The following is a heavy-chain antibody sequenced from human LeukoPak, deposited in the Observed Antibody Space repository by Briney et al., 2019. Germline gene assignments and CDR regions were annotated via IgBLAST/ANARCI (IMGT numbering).Heavy chain of an antibody. CDR2: IIPIFGTA. V-gene: IGHV1-69*13. Sequence: SVKVSCKASGGTFSSYAISWVRQAPGQGLEWMGGIIPIFGTANYAQKFQGRVTITADESTSTAYMELSSLRSEDTAVYYCAKARKPSSSCHEWGQGTLVTVSS. D-gene: IGHD6-13*01. CDR1: GGTFSSYA. CDR3: AKARKPSSSCHE. J-gene: IGHJ4*02.